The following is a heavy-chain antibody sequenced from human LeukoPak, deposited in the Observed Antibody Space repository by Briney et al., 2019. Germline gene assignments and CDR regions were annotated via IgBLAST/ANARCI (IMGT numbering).Heavy chain of an antibody. CDR1: GFTFTTSA. V-gene: IGHV1-58*01. Sequence: SVKVSCKASGFTFTTSAVQWVRQARGQRLEWIGWIVVGSGNTNYAQKFQERVTITRDMSTSTVYMDLSSQRSEDTAVYYCASSSGSYYTQPLEYYYGMDVWGQGTTVTVSS. J-gene: IGHJ6*02. CDR3: ASSSGSYYTQPLEYYYGMDV. D-gene: IGHD3-10*01. CDR2: IVVGSGNT.